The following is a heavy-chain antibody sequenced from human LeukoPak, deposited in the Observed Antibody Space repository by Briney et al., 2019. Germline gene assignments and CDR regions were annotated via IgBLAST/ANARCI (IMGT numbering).Heavy chain of an antibody. J-gene: IGHJ4*02. CDR3: ARDSVDGSGTYYNDSPDY. V-gene: IGHV1-18*01. D-gene: IGHD3-10*01. CDR2: ISVYHVIP. Sequence: AAVTVSFTGSGYTFTIYGNNWGWQGPGQGMERMGWISVYHVIPDYAQNLRGRVTMTTYTSTSTAYMELRSLSSDATAVYYCARDSVDGSGTYYNDSPDYWGQGTLVTVSS. CDR1: GYTFTIYG.